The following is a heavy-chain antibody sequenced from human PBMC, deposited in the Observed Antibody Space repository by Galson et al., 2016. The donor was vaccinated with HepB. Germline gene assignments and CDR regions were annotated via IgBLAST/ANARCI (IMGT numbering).Heavy chain of an antibody. V-gene: IGHV1-46*01. CDR3: ARDLGYSPGLFDP. J-gene: IGHJ5*02. Sequence: SVKVSCKASGYTFINYYMHWVRQAPGQGLEWMGIGNPRTGSTSYAQKFQDRVTVTRDTSTSTVYMELSSLRSEDTAVYYCARDLGYSPGLFDPWGQGTLVIVSS. D-gene: IGHD5-18*01. CDR2: GNPRTGST. CDR1: GYTFINYY.